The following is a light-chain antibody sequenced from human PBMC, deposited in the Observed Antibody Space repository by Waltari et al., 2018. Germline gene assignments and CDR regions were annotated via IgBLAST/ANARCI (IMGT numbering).Light chain of an antibody. J-gene: IGKJ1*01. Sequence: PGETATLSCRASPTVARSHLAWYQQKPGQDPRLLIYGSSARATGIPDRFSGSGSGKEFTLTIRRLEREDSAVYYCQQCDGSPFGQGNKVEIK. V-gene: IGKV3-20*01. CDR3: QQCDGSP. CDR2: GSS. CDR1: PTVARSH.